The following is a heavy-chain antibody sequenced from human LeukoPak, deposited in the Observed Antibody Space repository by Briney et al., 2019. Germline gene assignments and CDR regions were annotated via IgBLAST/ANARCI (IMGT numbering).Heavy chain of an antibody. Sequence: PGGSLRLSCAASGFTFSSYAMSWVRQAPGKGLEWVSAISGSGGSTYYADSVKGRFTISRDNSKNTLYLQMNSLRAEDTAVYYCAKDSVGYSSSWYYFDYRGQGTLVTVSS. CDR2: ISGSGGST. J-gene: IGHJ4*02. D-gene: IGHD6-13*01. CDR1: GFTFSSYA. CDR3: AKDSVGYSSSWYYFDY. V-gene: IGHV3-23*01.